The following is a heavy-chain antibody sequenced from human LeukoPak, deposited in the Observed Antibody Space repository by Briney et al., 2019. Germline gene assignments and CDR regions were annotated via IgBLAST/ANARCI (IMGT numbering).Heavy chain of an antibody. CDR2: IRSKANSYAT. D-gene: IGHD2-15*01. J-gene: IGHJ4*02. CDR1: GFTFSGSA. CDR3: TGRYCSGGSCFDY. V-gene: IGHV3-73*01. Sequence: PGGSLRLSCAASGFTFSGSAMHWVRQASGKGLEWVGRIRSKANSYATAYAASVKGRLTISRDDSKNTAYLQMNSLKTEDTAVYYCTGRYCSGGSCFDYWGQGTLVTVSS.